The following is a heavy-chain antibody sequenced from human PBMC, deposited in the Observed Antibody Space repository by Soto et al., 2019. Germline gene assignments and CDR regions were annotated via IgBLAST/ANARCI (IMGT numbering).Heavy chain of an antibody. J-gene: IGHJ4*02. D-gene: IGHD3-22*01. Sequence: GESLKISCKGSGYSFTSYWISWGRQMPGKGLEWMGRIDPSDSYTNYSPSFQGHVTISADKSISTAYLQWSSLKASDTAMYYCARLRSHYYDSSGYYVSDYWGQGTRVTVS. CDR3: ARLRSHYYDSSGYYVSDY. V-gene: IGHV5-10-1*01. CDR1: GYSFTSYW. CDR2: IDPSDSYT.